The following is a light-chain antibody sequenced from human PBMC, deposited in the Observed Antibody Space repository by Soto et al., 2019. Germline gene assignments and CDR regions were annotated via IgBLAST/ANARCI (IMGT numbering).Light chain of an antibody. Sequence: QSALTQPASVSGSPGQSITISCTGTSSDVGSYNLVSWYQQPPGKAPKLMIYEGSKRPSGVSKRFSGSKSGYTASLTISGLQAEDEADYYCCSYAVGGTLLFGGGTKLTVL. CDR3: CSYAVGGTLL. CDR1: SSDVGSYNL. CDR2: EGS. V-gene: IGLV2-23*01. J-gene: IGLJ2*01.